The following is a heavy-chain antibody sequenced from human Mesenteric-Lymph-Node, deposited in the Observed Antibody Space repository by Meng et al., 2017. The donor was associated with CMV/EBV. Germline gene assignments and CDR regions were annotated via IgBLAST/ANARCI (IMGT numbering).Heavy chain of an antibody. CDR1: GFTFSDHL. J-gene: IGHJ4*02. Sequence: GESLKISCAASGFTFSDHLMTWVRQAPGKGLEWVANIEQDGDEKYYVDSVKGRFTISRDNAKNSLYLQMNSLRAGDTAVYYCARGDTRKGWYVTGVEFDYWGQGALVTVSS. D-gene: IGHD6-19*01. CDR3: ARGDTRKGWYVTGVEFDY. V-gene: IGHV3-7*01. CDR2: IEQDGDEK.